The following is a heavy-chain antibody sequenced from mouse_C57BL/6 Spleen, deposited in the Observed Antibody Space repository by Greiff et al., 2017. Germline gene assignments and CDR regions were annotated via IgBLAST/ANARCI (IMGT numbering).Heavy chain of an antibody. CDR2: ISNGGGST. CDR3: ARQGDYVWFAY. J-gene: IGHJ3*01. CDR1: GFTFSDYY. Sequence: EVKLVESGGGLVQPGGSLKLSCAASGFTFSDYYMYWVRQTPEKRLEWVAYISNGGGSTYYPDTVKGRFTISRDNAKNTLYLQMSRLKSEDTAMYCCARQGDYVWFAYWGQGTLVTVSA. D-gene: IGHD2-4*01. V-gene: IGHV5-12*01.